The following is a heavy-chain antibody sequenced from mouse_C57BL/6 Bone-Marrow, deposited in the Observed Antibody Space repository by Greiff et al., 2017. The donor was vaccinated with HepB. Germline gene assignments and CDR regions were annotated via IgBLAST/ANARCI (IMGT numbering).Heavy chain of an antibody. CDR2: IDPSDSET. CDR1: GYTFTSYW. D-gene: IGHD2-4*01. J-gene: IGHJ3*01. Sequence: QVQLQQSGAELVRPGSSVKLSCKASGYTFTSYWMHWVKQRPIQGLEWIGNIDPSDSETHYNQKFKDKATLTVDKSSSTAYMQLSSLTSEDSAVYYCARERLRRGAWFAYWGQGTLVTVSA. CDR3: ARERLRRGAWFAY. V-gene: IGHV1-52*01.